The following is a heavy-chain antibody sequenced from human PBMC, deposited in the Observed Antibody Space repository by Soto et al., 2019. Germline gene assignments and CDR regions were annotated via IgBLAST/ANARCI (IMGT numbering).Heavy chain of an antibody. CDR1: GGSISSYY. Sequence: SETLSLTCTVSGGSISSYYWSWIRQPPGKGLEWIGYIYYSGSTNYNPSLKSRVTISVDTSKNQFSLKLSSVTAADTAVYYCAREKRGVGTLDYDYVWGSYRTYYGMYVWGQGTTVTVSS. J-gene: IGHJ6*02. D-gene: IGHD3-16*02. CDR2: IYYSGST. V-gene: IGHV4-59*01. CDR3: AREKRGVGTLDYDYVWGSYRTYYGMYV.